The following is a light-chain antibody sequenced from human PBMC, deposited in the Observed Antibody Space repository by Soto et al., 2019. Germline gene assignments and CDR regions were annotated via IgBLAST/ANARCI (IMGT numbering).Light chain of an antibody. CDR3: SSYTKSSTLGV. J-gene: IGLJ2*01. V-gene: IGLV2-14*01. Sequence: QSALTQPASVSVSPGQSITISCTGTSSDVGGYNYVSWYQQHPGKAPKLMIFEVSNRPSGVSNRFSGSKSGNTASLTISGLQAEDEADYYCSSYTKSSTLGVFGGGTKLTVL. CDR1: SSDVGGYNY. CDR2: EVS.